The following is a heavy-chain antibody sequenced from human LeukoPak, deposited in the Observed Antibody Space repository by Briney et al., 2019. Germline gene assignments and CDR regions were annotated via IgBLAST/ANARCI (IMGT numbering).Heavy chain of an antibody. CDR1: GYTFTSYG. CDR3: ARALYHTFDY. Sequence: ASVKVSCKASGYTFTSYGIGWVRQAPGQGLEWMGWISANNNNTDNVQKLQGRVTMTTGTSTSTAYMELRSLRSDDTAVYYCARALYHTFDYWGQGTLVTVSS. V-gene: IGHV1-18*01. J-gene: IGHJ4*02. CDR2: ISANNNNT. D-gene: IGHD2-2*01.